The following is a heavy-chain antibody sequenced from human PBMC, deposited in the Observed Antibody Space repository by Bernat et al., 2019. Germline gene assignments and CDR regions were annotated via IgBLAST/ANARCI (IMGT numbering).Heavy chain of an antibody. CDR3: AKAGNYDFWSGSPVYYYYMDV. V-gene: IGHV3-23*04. Sequence: EVQLVESGGGLVQPGGSLRLSCAASGFTFSSYAMSWVRQAPGKGLEWVSAISGSGGNTYYADSVKGRFTISRDNSKNTLYLQMNSLRAEDTAVYYCAKAGNYDFWSGSPVYYYYMDVWGKGTTVTVSS. CDR2: ISGSGGNT. D-gene: IGHD3-3*01. CDR1: GFTFSSYA. J-gene: IGHJ6*03.